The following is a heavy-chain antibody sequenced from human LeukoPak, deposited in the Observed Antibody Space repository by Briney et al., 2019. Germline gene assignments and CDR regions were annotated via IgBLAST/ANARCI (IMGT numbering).Heavy chain of an antibody. D-gene: IGHD5-12*01. V-gene: IGHV1-18*01. J-gene: IGHJ4*02. CDR3: ANLPVDIVATKPLFDY. CDR1: GYTFTSYG. Sequence: ASVTVSCKASGYTFTSYGISWVRQAPGQGLEWMGWISAYNGNTNYAQKLQGRVTMTTDTSTSTAYMELRSLRSDDTAVYYCANLPVDIVATKPLFDYWGQGTLVTVSS. CDR2: ISAYNGNT.